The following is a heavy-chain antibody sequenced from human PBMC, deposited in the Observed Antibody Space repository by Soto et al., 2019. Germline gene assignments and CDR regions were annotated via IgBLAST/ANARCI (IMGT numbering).Heavy chain of an antibody. Sequence: SETLSLTCTVSGGSISSSNYNWGWIRQPPGTGLEWIGNIYYSGSTFYNPSLKSRVTISVDTSRCQVPLKLSSVTTADLAVYYCARSSPGPYVSGGSYTGGNPSYIDFWGQGTMVTVAS. CDR1: GGSISSSNYN. CDR3: ARSSPGPYVSGGSYTGGNPSYIDF. V-gene: IGHV4-39*01. D-gene: IGHD3-10*01. J-gene: IGHJ1*01. CDR2: IYYSGST.